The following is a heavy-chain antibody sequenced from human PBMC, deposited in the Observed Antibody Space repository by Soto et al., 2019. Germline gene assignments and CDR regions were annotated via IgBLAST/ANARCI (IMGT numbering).Heavy chain of an antibody. CDR1: GFTFISYA. J-gene: IGHJ4*02. CDR3: ARESTLGSHFDY. CDR2: ISYDGSNK. Sequence: GWSLRLSCAASGFTFISYAMHWVRQAPGKGLEWVAVISYDGSNKYYADSVKGRFTISRDNSKNTLYLQMNSLRAEDTAVYYCARESTLGSHFDYWGQGTLVTVSS. D-gene: IGHD3-10*01. V-gene: IGHV3-30-3*01.